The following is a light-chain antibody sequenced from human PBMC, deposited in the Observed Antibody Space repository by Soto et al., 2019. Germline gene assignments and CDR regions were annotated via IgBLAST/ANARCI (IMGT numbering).Light chain of an antibody. V-gene: IGKV4-1*01. CDR3: QQYYRPWT. J-gene: IGKJ1*01. CDR1: QSVLYSSNNKNY. Sequence: DIVMTQSPDSLAVSLGERATINCKSSQSVLYSSNNKNYLAWYQQKPGQPPKLLIYWASTRESGVPGRFSGSGSGKDFTLTISSLQAEDVAVYYCQQYYRPWTFGQGTKVEIK. CDR2: WAS.